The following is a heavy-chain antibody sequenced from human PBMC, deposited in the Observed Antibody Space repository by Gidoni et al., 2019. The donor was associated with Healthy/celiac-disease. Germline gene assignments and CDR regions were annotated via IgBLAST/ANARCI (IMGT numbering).Heavy chain of an antibody. D-gene: IGHD2-2*01. CDR2: ISYDGSNK. CDR3: ARESCSSTSCYRSYYYMDV. CDR1: GFTFSSYA. Sequence: QVQLVESGGGVVQPGRSLRLSCAASGFTFSSYARPWVRQAPGKGLEWVAVISYDGSNKYYADSVKGRFTISRDNSKNTLYLQMNSLRAEDTAVYYCARESCSSTSCYRSYYYMDVWGKGTTVTVSS. J-gene: IGHJ6*03. V-gene: IGHV3-30-3*01.